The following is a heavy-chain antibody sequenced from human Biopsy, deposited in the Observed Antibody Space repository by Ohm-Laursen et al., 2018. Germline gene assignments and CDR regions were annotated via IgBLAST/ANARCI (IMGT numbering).Heavy chain of an antibody. D-gene: IGHD3-16*01. J-gene: IGHJ6*02. Sequence: GTLSLTCAVYGGSFSGYYWSWIRQPPGRGLEWIGEINHRGSTNYNPSLKSRVTISVDTSKNQFSLKLRSVTAADTAVYYCARAVDYYDPYYYYGLDVWGQGTTVTVSS. V-gene: IGHV4-34*01. CDR1: GGSFSGYY. CDR2: INHRGST. CDR3: ARAVDYYDPYYYYGLDV.